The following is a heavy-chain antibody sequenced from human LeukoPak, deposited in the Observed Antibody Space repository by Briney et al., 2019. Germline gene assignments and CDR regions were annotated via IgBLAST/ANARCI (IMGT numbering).Heavy chain of an antibody. CDR2: NSGTT. Sequence: SETLSLTCTVSGGSISSYYWSWIRQPPGEGLEWIGYNSGTTNYNPSLKSRVTISVDTSKNQFSLKLSSVTAADTAVYYCARGVYIAAAQYGYWGQGTLVTVSS. CDR1: GGSISSYY. CDR3: ARGVYIAAAQYGY. V-gene: IGHV4-59*01. J-gene: IGHJ4*02. D-gene: IGHD6-13*01.